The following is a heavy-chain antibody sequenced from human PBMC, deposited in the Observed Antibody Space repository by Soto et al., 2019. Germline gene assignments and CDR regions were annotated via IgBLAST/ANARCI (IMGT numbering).Heavy chain of an antibody. CDR3: ARGDYSNLRFDD. D-gene: IGHD4-4*01. CDR2: INSDGSST. Sequence: XGSLILTCAVSGFTFRSQSMHWVRQAPGKGLGWVSRINSDGSSTDYADSVRGRFTLSRDNAKNTLFLQVNSLRAEDTAVYYCARGDYSNLRFDDWGQGTPVTVSS. J-gene: IGHJ4*02. CDR1: GFTFRSQS. V-gene: IGHV3-74*01.